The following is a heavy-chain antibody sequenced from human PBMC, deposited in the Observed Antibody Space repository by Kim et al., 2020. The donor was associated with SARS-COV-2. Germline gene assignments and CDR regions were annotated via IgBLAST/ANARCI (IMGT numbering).Heavy chain of an antibody. V-gene: IGHV3-21*01. D-gene: IGHD5-12*01. CDR3: ARDWDIVATIFDY. J-gene: IGHJ4*02. CDR1: GFTFSSYS. CDR2: ISSSSSYI. Sequence: GGSLRLSCAASGFTFSSYSMNWVRQAPGKGLEWVSSISSSSSYIYYADSVKGRFTISRDNAKNSLYLQMNSLRAEDTAVYYCARDWDIVATIFDYWGQGTLVTVSS.